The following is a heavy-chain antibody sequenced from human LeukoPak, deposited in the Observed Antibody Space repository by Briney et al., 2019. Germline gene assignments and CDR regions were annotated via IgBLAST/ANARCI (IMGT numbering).Heavy chain of an antibody. V-gene: IGHV3-30-3*01. CDR1: GFTFSSYA. Sequence: GRSLRLSCAASGFTFSSYAMHWVRQAPGKGLEWVAVISYDGSNKYYADSVKGRFTISRDNSKNTLYLQMNSLRAEDTAVYYCARERVSSGWYCIFDYWGQGTLVTVSS. D-gene: IGHD6-19*01. J-gene: IGHJ4*02. CDR3: ARERVSSGWYCIFDY. CDR2: ISYDGSNK.